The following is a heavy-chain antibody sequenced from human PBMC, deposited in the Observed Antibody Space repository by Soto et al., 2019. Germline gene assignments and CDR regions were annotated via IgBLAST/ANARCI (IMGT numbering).Heavy chain of an antibody. J-gene: IGHJ3*01. CDR1: RFIFRNYV. CDR2: VLHDGTKK. CDR3: ARDHQELLQTDSFDL. V-gene: IGHV3-30-3*01. D-gene: IGHD1-7*01. Sequence: PGGSLTLSCAPSRFIFRNYVMHWALQAPSQGLERLAVVLHDGTKKYYGDSVKVRFIISRDNSKNMLYLQMNSQRADDTAVYYCARDHQELLQTDSFDLWGQGTVVTVSS.